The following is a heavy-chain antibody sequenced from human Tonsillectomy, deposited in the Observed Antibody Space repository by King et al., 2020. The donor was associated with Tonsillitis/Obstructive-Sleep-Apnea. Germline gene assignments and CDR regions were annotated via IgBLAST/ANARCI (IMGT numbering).Heavy chain of an antibody. CDR1: GFTFSNYA. CDR3: VKLSGSGRALYFDY. CDR2: LSCSGGST. V-gene: IGHV3-23*04. D-gene: IGHD3-10*01. Sequence: VQLVESGGGLVQAGGSLRLSFAASGFTFSNYAMSWVRQPPGEEPAWGSGLSCSGGSTYYADSVKGRFTISRDNSQNTLDLQMNSLRAEDTAVYYCVKLSGSGRALYFDYWGQGTLVTVSS. J-gene: IGHJ4*02.